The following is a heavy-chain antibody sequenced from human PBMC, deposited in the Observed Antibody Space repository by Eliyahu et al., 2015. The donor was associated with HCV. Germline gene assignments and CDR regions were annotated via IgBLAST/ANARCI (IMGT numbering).Heavy chain of an antibody. CDR3: TRIGTD. CDR2: IRSKAYGGTT. V-gene: IGHV3-49*04. J-gene: IGHJ4*02. CDR1: GFXXGDYA. D-gene: IGHD3-10*01. Sequence: EVQLVESGGGLVQPGRSLXXSCTASGFXXGDYAMSWVRQXPGKGLXWVGFIRSKAYGGTTEYAASVKGRXTXSRDDSKSIAYLQMNSLKTEDTAVYYCTRIGTDWGQGTLVTVSS.